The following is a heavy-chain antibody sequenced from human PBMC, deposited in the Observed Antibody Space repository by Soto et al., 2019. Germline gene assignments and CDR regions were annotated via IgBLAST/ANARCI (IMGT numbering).Heavy chain of an antibody. J-gene: IGHJ5*01. CDR1: GFTFNTFE. CDR3: VEGGWLDF. D-gene: IGHD3-16*01. Sequence: EVQLLESGGGLVQPGGSLRLSCAASGFTFNTFEMSWVRQAPGRGLEWVSFISTDSSRAYYADAVKGRFTISRDNSKHTLYLQMNSLTAEDTAVYACVEGGWLDFWGQGTLVTVSS. CDR2: ISTDSSRA. V-gene: IGHV3-23*01.